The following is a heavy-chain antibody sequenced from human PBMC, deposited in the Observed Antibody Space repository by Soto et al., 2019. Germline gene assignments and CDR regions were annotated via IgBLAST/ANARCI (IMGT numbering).Heavy chain of an antibody. CDR3: ARQMSDHCSGGSCYHDSFDY. Sequence: GESLKISCKGSGYSFTSYWIGWVRQMPGKGLEWMGIIYPGDSDTRYSPSFQGQVTISADKSLSTAYLQWSSLKASDTAMYYCARQMSDHCSGGSCYHDSFDYWGQGTLVTVSS. V-gene: IGHV5-51*01. CDR2: IYPGDSDT. CDR1: GYSFTSYW. J-gene: IGHJ4*02. D-gene: IGHD2-15*01.